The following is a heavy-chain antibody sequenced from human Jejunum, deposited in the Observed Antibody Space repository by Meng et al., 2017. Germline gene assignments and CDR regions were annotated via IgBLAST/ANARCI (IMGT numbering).Heavy chain of an antibody. CDR1: GYIFSSHG. J-gene: IGHJ4*02. D-gene: IGHD5-18*01. CDR3: AAAMGSF. Sequence: QGARMGSGGGVVQPGRSLTISCVGSGYIFSSHGMHWVRQAPGKGLEWVAVIWFDGSRTYYGDSVKGRFTVSRDDSKNTLYLQMNSLRVEDTAVYYCAAAMGSFWGQGTLVTVSS. CDR2: IWFDGSRT. V-gene: IGHV3-33*01.